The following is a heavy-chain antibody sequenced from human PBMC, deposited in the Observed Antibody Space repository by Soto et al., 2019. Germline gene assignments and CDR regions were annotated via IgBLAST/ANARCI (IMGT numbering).Heavy chain of an antibody. D-gene: IGHD3-16*01. CDR1: GFTFSSYG. Sequence: QVQLVESGGGVVQPGRSLRLSCAASGFTFSSYGMHWVRQAPGKGLEWVAVISYDGSNKYYADSVKGRFTISRDNSKNTLYLQMNSLRAEETAVYYCANWGDTEYYFDYWGQGTLVTVSS. V-gene: IGHV3-30*18. J-gene: IGHJ4*02. CDR3: ANWGDTEYYFDY. CDR2: ISYDGSNK.